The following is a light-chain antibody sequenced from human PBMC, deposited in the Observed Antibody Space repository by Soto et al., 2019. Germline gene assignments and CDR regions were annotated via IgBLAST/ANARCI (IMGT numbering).Light chain of an antibody. Sequence: DIQLTQSPFSLSASLGDRVTITCRASENIDNYLNWYRQKPGEAPELLIYSASRSQRGVPARFSGGGSGTGFSLTISRLQSDDFATYYCHQSYSGPSFGPGTIVD. CDR2: SAS. CDR1: ENIDNY. V-gene: IGKV1-39*01. CDR3: HQSYSGPS. J-gene: IGKJ3*01.